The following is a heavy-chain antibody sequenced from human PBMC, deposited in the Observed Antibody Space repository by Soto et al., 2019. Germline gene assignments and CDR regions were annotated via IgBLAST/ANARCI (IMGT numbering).Heavy chain of an antibody. Sequence: QVQLVQSGAEVKKPGASVKVSCKASGYTFTSCGISWVRQAPGQGLEWMGWINTYNGNTNYAQKLQGRVTMTTDTSASTAYMELRSRRSDDTAVYYCAIDLDGSGSYYTGYWGQGTLVTVSS. CDR2: INTYNGNT. CDR3: AIDLDGSGSYYTGY. J-gene: IGHJ4*02. D-gene: IGHD3-10*01. CDR1: GYTFTSCG. V-gene: IGHV1-18*01.